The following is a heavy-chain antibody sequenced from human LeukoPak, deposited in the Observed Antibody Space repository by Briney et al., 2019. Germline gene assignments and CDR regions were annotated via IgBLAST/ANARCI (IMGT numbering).Heavy chain of an antibody. CDR3: TRVVQSQLVFDY. Sequence: GGSLRLSCTASGFTFGDYAMSWVRQAPGKGLEWVGFIRSKAYGGTTEYAASVKGGFTISRDDSKSIAYLQMNSLKTEDTAVYYCTRVVQSQLVFDYWGQGTLVTVSS. CDR2: IRSKAYGGTT. J-gene: IGHJ4*02. CDR1: GFTFGDYA. D-gene: IGHD6-6*01. V-gene: IGHV3-49*04.